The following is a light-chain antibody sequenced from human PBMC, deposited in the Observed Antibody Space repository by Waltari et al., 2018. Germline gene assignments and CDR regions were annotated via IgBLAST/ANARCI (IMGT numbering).Light chain of an antibody. CDR2: SND. V-gene: IGLV1-44*01. CDR3: ATWDDRLTGVV. J-gene: IGLJ2*01. CDR1: YSNTGSNI. Sequence: QSVLTQPPSASGAPGQRVTISCSGTYSNTGSNIVTWYQQLPGTAPKLLIYSNDYRPSGVPDRFSGSKSGTSASLAISGLQSEDEADYYCATWDDRLTGVVFGGGTRVTVL.